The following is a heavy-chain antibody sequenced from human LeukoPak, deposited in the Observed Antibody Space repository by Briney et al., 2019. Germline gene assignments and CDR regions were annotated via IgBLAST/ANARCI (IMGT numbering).Heavy chain of an antibody. CDR2: ISGSGGST. D-gene: IGHD6-19*01. V-gene: IGHV3-23*01. CDR3: AKFYSSGWSHFDY. CDR1: GFTFSSYA. J-gene: IGHJ4*02. Sequence: GGSLRLSCAASGFTFSSYAMSWVRQAPGKGLEWVSAISGSGGSTYYADSVKGRFTISRDNSKNTLYLQMNSLRAEDTAVHYCAKFYSSGWSHFDYWGQGTLVTVSS.